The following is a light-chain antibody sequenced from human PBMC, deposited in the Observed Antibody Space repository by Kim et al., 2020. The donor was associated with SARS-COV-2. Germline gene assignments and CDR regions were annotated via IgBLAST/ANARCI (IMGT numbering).Light chain of an antibody. J-gene: IGLJ2*01. CDR1: SSNIGSNY. Sequence: QSVLTQSPSASGTPGQRVTISCSGSSSNIGSNYVYWYQQLPGTAPKLLIYRNNQRPSGVPDRFSGSKSGTSASLAISGLRSEDEADYYCAAWDDSLKGVVFGGGTQLTVL. CDR2: RNN. V-gene: IGLV1-47*01. CDR3: AAWDDSLKGVV.